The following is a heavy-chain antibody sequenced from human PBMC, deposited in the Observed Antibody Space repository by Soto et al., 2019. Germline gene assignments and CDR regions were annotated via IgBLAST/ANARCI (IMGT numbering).Heavy chain of an antibody. D-gene: IGHD3-9*01. J-gene: IGHJ4*02. CDR1: GFSLSTSGVG. Sequence: SGPTLVNPTQTLTLTCTFSGFSLSTSGVGVGWIRQPPGKALEWLALIYWDDDKRYSPSLKSRLTITKDTSKNQVVLTMTNMDPVDTATYYCAHQVYDIWSGYTRAHFDYSGRGTLDTVS. CDR3: AHQVYDIWSGYTRAHFDY. V-gene: IGHV2-5*02. CDR2: IYWDDDK.